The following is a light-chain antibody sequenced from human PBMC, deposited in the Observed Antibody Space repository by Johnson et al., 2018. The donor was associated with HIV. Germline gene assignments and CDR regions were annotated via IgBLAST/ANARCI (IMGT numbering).Light chain of an antibody. V-gene: IGLV1-51*01. CDR2: DNN. Sequence: QSVLTQPPSVSAAPGQKVTISCSGSSSNIGNNYVSWYQQVPGTAPKLLIYDNNRRPSGIPDRFSGSKSGTSATLCITGLQTGDEADYYCGTWDSSLSAYVFGTGTKVTVL. J-gene: IGLJ1*01. CDR1: SSNIGNNY. CDR3: GTWDSSLSAYV.